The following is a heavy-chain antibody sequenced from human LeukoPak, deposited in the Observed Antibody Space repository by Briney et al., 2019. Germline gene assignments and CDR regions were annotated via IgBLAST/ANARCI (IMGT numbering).Heavy chain of an antibody. Sequence: PSETLSLTCAVSGDSIRRGDWWSWVRPPPGEGLEWIGEIFHIGTTNYNPSLRSRITLSVDQSKTQFSLSLTSVTAADTAIYYCARRRQLWPYYFDYWGRGTLVSVSS. J-gene: IGHJ4*02. CDR3: ARRRQLWPYYFDY. V-gene: IGHV4-4*02. CDR2: IFHIGTT. D-gene: IGHD1-1*01. CDR1: GDSIRRGDW.